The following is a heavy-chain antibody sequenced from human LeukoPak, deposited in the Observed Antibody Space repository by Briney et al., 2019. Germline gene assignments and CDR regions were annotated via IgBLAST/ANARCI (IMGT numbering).Heavy chain of an antibody. Sequence: GGSLRLSCAASGFTFSTSWMTWVRQAPGKGLEWVAIINVDDSSKSYLDSVKGRFTISRDNARNSLYLQMNNRRAEDTAVYYCAGDRAYSTFDFWGQGTLVAVSS. CDR1: GFTFSTSW. D-gene: IGHD4-11*01. CDR3: AGDRAYSTFDF. V-gene: IGHV3-7*01. CDR2: INVDDSSK. J-gene: IGHJ4*02.